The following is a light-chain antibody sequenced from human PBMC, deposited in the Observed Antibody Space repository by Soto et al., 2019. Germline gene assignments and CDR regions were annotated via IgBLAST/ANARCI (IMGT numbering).Light chain of an antibody. Sequence: DIQMTQSPASLSASVGDRVTISCRASEFISTYLNWYQQKPGKAPNLLIYAASTLQSGVPSRFSGSGSGTDFTLTISSLQPEDFATYPCQQSYSSPRFSFGGGTTVEIK. CDR1: EFISTY. CDR3: QQSYSSPRFS. V-gene: IGKV1-39*01. J-gene: IGKJ4*01. CDR2: AAS.